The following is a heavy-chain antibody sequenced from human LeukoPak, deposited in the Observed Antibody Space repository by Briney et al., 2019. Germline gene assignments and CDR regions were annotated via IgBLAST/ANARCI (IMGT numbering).Heavy chain of an antibody. CDR3: AKPTMAVAGTDWIDVFDI. V-gene: IGHV3-23*01. D-gene: IGHD6-19*01. CDR2: LSRDGANT. CDR1: GITFSTFA. Sequence: PGGSLRLSCVASGITFSTFALIWVRQAPGKGLEWVSALSRDGANTYYADSAKGRFTISRDNANNLLYLQMDSLRAEDTAVYYCAKPTMAVAGTDWIDVFDIWGQGTMVTVSS. J-gene: IGHJ3*02.